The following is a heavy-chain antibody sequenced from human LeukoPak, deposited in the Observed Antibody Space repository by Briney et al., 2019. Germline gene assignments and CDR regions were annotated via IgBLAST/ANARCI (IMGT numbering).Heavy chain of an antibody. CDR1: GFTFSSYA. V-gene: IGHV3-23*01. Sequence: GGSLRLSCGASGFTFSSYAMSWVRQAPGKGLEWVSAISGNGGSTYYADPVKGRFTISTDNSKNTVYLQMKSLRVEDTAIYYCARWSDDFWRTKTEDYWGQGALVTGSS. CDR2: ISGNGGST. D-gene: IGHD3-3*01. J-gene: IGHJ4*02. CDR3: ARWSDDFWRTKTEDY.